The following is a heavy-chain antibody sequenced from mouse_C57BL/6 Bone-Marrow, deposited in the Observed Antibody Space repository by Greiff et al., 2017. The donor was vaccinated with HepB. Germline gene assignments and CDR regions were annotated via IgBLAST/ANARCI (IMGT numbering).Heavy chain of an antibody. D-gene: IGHD1-1*01. V-gene: IGHV5-6*01. J-gene: IGHJ3*01. Sequence: DVHLVESGGDLVKPGGSLKLSCAASGFTFSSYGMSWVRQTPDKRLEWVATISSDGSYTYYPDSVKGRFTISRDNAKNTLYLQMSSLKSEDTAMYYCARSYPGAWFAYWGQGTLVTVSA. CDR1: GFTFSSYG. CDR2: ISSDGSYT. CDR3: ARSYPGAWFAY.